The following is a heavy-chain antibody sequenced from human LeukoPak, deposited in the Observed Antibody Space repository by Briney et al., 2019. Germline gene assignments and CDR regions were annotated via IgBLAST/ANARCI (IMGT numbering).Heavy chain of an antibody. V-gene: IGHV4-4*07. CDR2: IYSSGST. Sequence: PSETLSLTCTVSGASIRSNYWSWIRQPAGQGLEWIGLIYSSGSTNHNPSLNSRVTMSLDTSKNQFSLKLTSVTAADTAVYYCARGPMSYYYGSSASPPRPNYYFDSWGLGTLVTVSS. J-gene: IGHJ4*02. CDR1: GASIRSNY. CDR3: ARGPMSYYYGSSASPPRPNYYFDS. D-gene: IGHD3-22*01.